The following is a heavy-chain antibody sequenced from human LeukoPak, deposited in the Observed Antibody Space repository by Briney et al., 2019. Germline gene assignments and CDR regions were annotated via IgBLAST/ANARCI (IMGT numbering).Heavy chain of an antibody. CDR3: ARGSGYGELD. Sequence: SETLSLTCSVSGGSVSSGGYFWNWIRQPPGKGLEWIGYIYLIGTTYYNPSLKSRVTISLDRSKNQFSLKLSSVTAADTAVYYCARGSGYGELDWGQGTLVTVSS. CDR2: IYLIGTT. D-gene: IGHD3-22*01. CDR1: GGSVSSGGYF. V-gene: IGHV4-30-2*01. J-gene: IGHJ4*02.